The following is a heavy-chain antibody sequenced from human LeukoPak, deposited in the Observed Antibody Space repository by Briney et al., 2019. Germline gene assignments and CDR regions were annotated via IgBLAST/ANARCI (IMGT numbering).Heavy chain of an antibody. J-gene: IGHJ3*02. CDR3: ARAGDILTGSPYAFDI. D-gene: IGHD3-9*01. CDR1: GYTFTGYY. V-gene: IGHV1-2*04. CDR2: INPNSGGT. Sequence: PGASVKVSCKASGYTFTGYYMHWVRQAPGQGLEWMGWINPNSGGTNYAQKFQGWVTMTRDTSISTAYMELSRLRSDDTAVYYCARAGDILTGSPYAFDIWGQGTMVTVSS.